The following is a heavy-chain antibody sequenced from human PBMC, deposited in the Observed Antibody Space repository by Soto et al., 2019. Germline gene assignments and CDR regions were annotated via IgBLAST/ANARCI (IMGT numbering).Heavy chain of an antibody. D-gene: IGHD4-4*01. J-gene: IGHJ4*02. CDR2: MYHSGST. CDR3: ARGMTTVTTLDY. CDR1: GGSISSGGYS. Sequence: QLQLQESGSGLVKPSQTLSLTCAVSGGSISSGGYSWSWIRQPPGQGLEWIGYMYHSGSTYYNPSLKSRVTISVDRSKKQFSLKMSAVTAADTAVYYCARGMTTVTTLDYWGQGTLVTVSP. V-gene: IGHV4-30-2*01.